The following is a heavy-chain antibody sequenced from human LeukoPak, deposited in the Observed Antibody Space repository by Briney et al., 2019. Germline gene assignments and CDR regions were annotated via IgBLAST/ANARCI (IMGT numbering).Heavy chain of an antibody. J-gene: IGHJ4*02. CDR2: ISSSSSYI. CDR1: GFTFSSYS. V-gene: IGHV3-21*01. D-gene: IGHD5-18*01. Sequence: TGGSLRLSCAASGFTFSSYSMNWVRQAPGKGLEWVSSISSSSSYIYYADSVKGRFTISRDNAKNSLYLQMNSLRAEDTAVYYCARDRWGYSYGGDWGQGTLVTVSS. CDR3: ARDRWGYSYGGD.